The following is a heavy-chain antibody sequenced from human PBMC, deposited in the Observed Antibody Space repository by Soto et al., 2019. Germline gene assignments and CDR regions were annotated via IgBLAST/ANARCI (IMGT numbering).Heavy chain of an antibody. CDR2: ISGSGDST. CDR1: GFTFRNYA. D-gene: IGHD1-26*01. Sequence: EVQLLESGGDLVQPGGSLRLSCAASGFTFRNYALSWVRQAPGKGLEWVSGISGSGDSTYYADSVKGRFTISRDNSKNTLYLKMNSLRAEDTAVYYCAKDARWELLPRYFDYWGQGPLVTVSS. V-gene: IGHV3-23*01. CDR3: AKDARWELLPRYFDY. J-gene: IGHJ4*02.